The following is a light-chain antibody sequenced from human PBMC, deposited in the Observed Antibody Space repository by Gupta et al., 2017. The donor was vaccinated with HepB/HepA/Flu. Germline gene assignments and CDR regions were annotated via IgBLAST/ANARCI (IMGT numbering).Light chain of an antibody. CDR3: QAWDSSTGVV. J-gene: IGLJ2*01. CDR2: QDR. Sequence: SYELTQPPSVSVSPGQTANITCSGDKLGEKYACWYQQKSGQSPVLVIYQDRKRPSGTPERFSGSNSGNTATLTISGTQAMGEADYYCQAWDSSTGVVFGGGTKLTVL. CDR1: KLGEKY. V-gene: IGLV3-1*01.